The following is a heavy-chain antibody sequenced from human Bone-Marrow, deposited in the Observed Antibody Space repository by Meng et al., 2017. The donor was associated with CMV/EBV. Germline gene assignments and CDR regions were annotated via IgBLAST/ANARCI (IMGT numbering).Heavy chain of an antibody. J-gene: IGHJ4*02. CDR3: ARSSDFWSGYYPY. V-gene: IGHV1-2*02. CDR1: GYTFIAYY. D-gene: IGHD3-3*01. Sequence: ASVKVSCKASGYTFIAYYIYWVRQAPGQGLEWMGWINPKSGDTNCAEKFQGRVTMTRNTSISTAYMELSSLRSEDTAVYYCARSSDFWSGYYPYWGQGTLVTVSS. CDR2: INPKSGDT.